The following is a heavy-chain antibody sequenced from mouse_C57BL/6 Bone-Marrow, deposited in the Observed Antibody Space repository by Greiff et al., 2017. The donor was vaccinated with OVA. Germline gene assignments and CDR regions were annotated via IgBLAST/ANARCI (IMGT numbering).Heavy chain of an antibody. CDR1: GYTFTDYY. V-gene: IGHV1-26*01. J-gene: IGHJ4*01. CDR2: INPNNGGT. CDR3: ARGLPSAMDY. D-gene: IGHD2-2*01. Sequence: VQLKQSGPELVKPGASVKISCKASGYTFTDYYMNWVKQSHGKSLEWIGDINPNNGGTSYNQKFKGKATLTVDKSSSTAYMELRSLTSEDSAVYYCARGLPSAMDYWGQGTSVTVSS.